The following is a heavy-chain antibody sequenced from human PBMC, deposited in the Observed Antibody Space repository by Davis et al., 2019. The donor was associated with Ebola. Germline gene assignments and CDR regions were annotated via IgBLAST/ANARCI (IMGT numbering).Heavy chain of an antibody. Sequence: GGSLRLSCVASGLSIDDSAMHWVRQAPGKGLEWVSGIDSNSLGYADSVKGRFTISRDSVKNSLFLEMDSLRPEDTAFYYCAKGDRGSWYHPCFESWGQGTLVTVSS. CDR1: GLSIDDSA. D-gene: IGHD6-13*01. J-gene: IGHJ4*02. V-gene: IGHV3-9*01. CDR2: IDSNSL. CDR3: AKGDRGSWYHPCFES.